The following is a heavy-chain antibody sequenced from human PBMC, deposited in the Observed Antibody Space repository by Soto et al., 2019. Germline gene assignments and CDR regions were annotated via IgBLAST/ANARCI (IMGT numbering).Heavy chain of an antibody. D-gene: IGHD1-1*01. CDR1: GYTFTGYY. CDR2: INPNSGGT. Sequence: ASVKVSCKASGYTFTGYYMHWVRQAPGQGLEWMGWINPNSGGTNYAQKFQGWVTMTRETSISTAYMELSKLSSDDTAGYYCAREIPATTGNNWFDPWGQGTLVTVSS. CDR3: AREIPATTGNNWFDP. J-gene: IGHJ5*02. V-gene: IGHV1-2*04.